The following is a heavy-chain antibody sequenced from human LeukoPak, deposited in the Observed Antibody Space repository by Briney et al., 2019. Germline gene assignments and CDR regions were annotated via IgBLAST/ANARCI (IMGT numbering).Heavy chain of an antibody. CDR1: GFTFSSYG. J-gene: IGHJ4*02. V-gene: IGHV3-30*18. Sequence: PGRSLRLSCAASGFTFSSYGIHWVRQAPGKGLEWVAVISYDGSNKYYADSVKGRFTISRDNSKNTLYLQMNSLRAEDTAVYYCAKSGDSTGFWDFDYWGQGTLVTVS. D-gene: IGHD3-22*01. CDR3: AKSGDSTGFWDFDY. CDR2: ISYDGSNK.